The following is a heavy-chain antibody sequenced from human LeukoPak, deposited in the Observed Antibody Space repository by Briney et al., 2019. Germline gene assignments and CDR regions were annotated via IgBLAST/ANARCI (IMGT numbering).Heavy chain of an antibody. CDR2: ISGDGGST. D-gene: IGHD6-19*01. Sequence: GGSLRLSCAAPGFIFDNYAIHWVRQAPGKGLEWVSLISGDGGSTFYADSVRGQFTISRDNTRKSLSLQMSSLRSEDTALYYCARESETSGWYDYWGQGTLVTVSS. CDR3: ARESETSGWYDY. J-gene: IGHJ4*02. CDR1: GFIFDNYA. V-gene: IGHV3-43*02.